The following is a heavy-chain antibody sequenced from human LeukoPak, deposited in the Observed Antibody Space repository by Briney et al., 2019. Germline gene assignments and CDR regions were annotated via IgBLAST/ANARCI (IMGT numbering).Heavy chain of an antibody. CDR1: GYSISSGYY. Sequence: ASETLSLTCAVSGYSISSGYYWGWIRPPPGKGLEWIGSIYHSGSTYYNPSLKSRVTISVDTSKNQFSLKLSSVTAADTAVYYCASRSSRDPVIANDYWGQGTLVTVSS. V-gene: IGHV4-38-2*01. J-gene: IGHJ4*02. D-gene: IGHD2-21*01. CDR3: ASRSSRDPVIANDY. CDR2: IYHSGST.